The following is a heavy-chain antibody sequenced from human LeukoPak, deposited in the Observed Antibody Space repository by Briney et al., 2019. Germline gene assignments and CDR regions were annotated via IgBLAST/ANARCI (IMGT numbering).Heavy chain of an antibody. D-gene: IGHD3-9*01. CDR3: ANVNVYNDIQYYFDY. V-gene: IGHV4-39*01. CDR1: GGSISSNSYY. CDR2: IYYTGST. J-gene: IGHJ4*02. Sequence: PSETLSLTCTVSGGSISSNSYYWGWIRQPPGEGLEWIGNIYYTGSTYYNSSLKSRVTISVDTSKNQFSLKLSSVTAADTAVYYCANVNVYNDIQYYFDYWGQGTLVTVSS.